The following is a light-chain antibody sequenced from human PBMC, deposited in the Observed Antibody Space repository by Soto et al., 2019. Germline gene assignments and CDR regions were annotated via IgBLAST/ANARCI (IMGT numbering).Light chain of an antibody. Sequence: DIQMTQSPSSVSASVGDRVTITCRASQGLNNWLAWYQQKPGKDHKLLIYTTSSLQSGVPSRFSGSGYVTDFTLTISSLQPEDSATYYCQQANSFPLTFGGGTKVEIK. CDR3: QQANSFPLT. CDR2: TTS. J-gene: IGKJ4*01. V-gene: IGKV1D-12*01. CDR1: QGLNNW.